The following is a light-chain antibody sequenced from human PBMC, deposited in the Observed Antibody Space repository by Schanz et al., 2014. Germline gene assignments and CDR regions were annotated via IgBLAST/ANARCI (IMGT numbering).Light chain of an antibody. CDR3: QQYNNWLWA. J-gene: IGKJ1*01. CDR1: QTINQW. V-gene: IGKV1-5*03. CDR2: KAS. Sequence: DIQMTQSPSTLSASVGDRVTITCRASQTINQWLAWYQQKPGKAPKVLIYKASSLESGVPSRFSGSGSGTEFTLTISSLQSEDFALYYCQQYNNWLWAFGQGTKVGIK.